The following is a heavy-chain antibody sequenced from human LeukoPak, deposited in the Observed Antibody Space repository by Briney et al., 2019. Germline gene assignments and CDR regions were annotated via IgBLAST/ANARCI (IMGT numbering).Heavy chain of an antibody. J-gene: IGHJ4*02. CDR3: AKDIVVVPAAGDYFDY. CDR1: GLTFSSYA. Sequence: PGGSLRLSCAASGLTFSSYAMSWVRQAPGKGLEWVSAISGSGGSTYYADSVKGRFTISRDNSKNTLYLQMNSLRAEDTAVYYCAKDIVVVPAAGDYFDYWGQGTLVTVSS. V-gene: IGHV3-23*01. D-gene: IGHD2-2*01. CDR2: ISGSGGST.